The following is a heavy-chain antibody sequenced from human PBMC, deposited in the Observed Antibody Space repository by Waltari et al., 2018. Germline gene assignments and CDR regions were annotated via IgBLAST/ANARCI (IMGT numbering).Heavy chain of an antibody. Sequence: QVQLVQSGAEVKKPGASVKVSCKASGYTFTSYDINWVRQATGQGLEWMGWVNPNSGTTGNAQKFQGRVTMTRNTSISTAYMELSSLRSEDTAVYYCARGLDYYDSGNAFDIWGQGTMVTVSS. D-gene: IGHD3-22*01. CDR2: VNPNSGTT. J-gene: IGHJ3*02. CDR3: ARGLDYYDSGNAFDI. V-gene: IGHV1-8*01. CDR1: GYTFTSYD.